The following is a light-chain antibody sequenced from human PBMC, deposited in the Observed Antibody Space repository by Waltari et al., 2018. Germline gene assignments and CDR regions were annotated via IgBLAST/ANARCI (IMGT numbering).Light chain of an antibody. CDR1: QRISNY. Sequence: DIQMTQSPSSLSASAGDRVTITCRASQRISNYLNWYQQKPGKAPNLLIYAASSLQSGVPSRFSGSGSGTEFTLTINSLQPDDFAVYFCQQSFSSPWTFGQGTRV. J-gene: IGKJ1*01. V-gene: IGKV1-39*01. CDR2: AAS. CDR3: QQSFSSPWT.